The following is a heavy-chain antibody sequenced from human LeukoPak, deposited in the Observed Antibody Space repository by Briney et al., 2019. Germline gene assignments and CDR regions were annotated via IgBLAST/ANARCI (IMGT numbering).Heavy chain of an antibody. CDR2: IKQDGSEK. D-gene: IGHD6-25*01. V-gene: IGHV3-7*03. CDR3: ARGSGWLGY. CDR1: AFTFSNYW. Sequence: GGSLRLSCAASAFTFSNYWMSWVRQAPGKGLEWVANIKQDGSEKKYVESVKGRFTISRDNAKNSLYLQMNSLGVDDMAVYYCARGSGWLGYWGQGTPVTVSS. J-gene: IGHJ4*02.